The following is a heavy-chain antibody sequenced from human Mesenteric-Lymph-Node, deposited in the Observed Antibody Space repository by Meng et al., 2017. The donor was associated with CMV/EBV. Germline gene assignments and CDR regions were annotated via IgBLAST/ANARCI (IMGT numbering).Heavy chain of an antibody. V-gene: IGHV1-46*01. Sequence: SGYTFTSYYMHWVRQAPGQGLEWMGIINPSGGSTSYAQKFQGRVTMTRDTSTSTVYMELSSLRSEDTAVYYCARGSYTWIQLWSFDYWGQGTLVTVSS. D-gene: IGHD5-18*01. CDR3: ARGSYTWIQLWSFDY. CDR1: GYTFTSYY. J-gene: IGHJ4*02. CDR2: INPSGGST.